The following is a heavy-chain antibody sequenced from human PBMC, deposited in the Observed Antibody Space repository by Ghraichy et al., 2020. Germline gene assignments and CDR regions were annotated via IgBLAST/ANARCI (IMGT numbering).Heavy chain of an antibody. V-gene: IGHV4-59*01. CDR3: ARAHGSGSYDFDY. D-gene: IGHD3-10*01. J-gene: IGHJ4*02. Sequence: SETLSLTCTVSGGSISSYYWSWIRQPPGKGLEWIAYIYYSGSTNYNPSLKSRVTISVDTSKNQFSLKLSSVTAADTAVYYCARAHGSGSYDFDYWGQGTLVTVSS. CDR2: IYYSGST. CDR1: GGSISSYY.